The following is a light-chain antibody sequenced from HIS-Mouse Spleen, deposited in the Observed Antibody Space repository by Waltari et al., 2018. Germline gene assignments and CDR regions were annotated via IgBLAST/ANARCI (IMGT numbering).Light chain of an antibody. CDR3: YSTDSSGNHRV. V-gene: IGLV3-10*01. Sequence: YELTQPPSVSVSPGQTARITCSAAALPKKYAYWYQPESGQAPVLVIYEDSKRPSGIPERFSGSSSGTMATLTISGAQVEDEADYYCYSTDSSGNHRVFGGGTKLTVL. CDR1: ALPKKY. CDR2: EDS. J-gene: IGLJ2*01.